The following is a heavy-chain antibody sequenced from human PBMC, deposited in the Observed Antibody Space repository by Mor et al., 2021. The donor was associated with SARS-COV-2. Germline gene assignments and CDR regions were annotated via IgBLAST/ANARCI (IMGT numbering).Heavy chain of an antibody. CDR3: ARGEARVATTAWMAFDI. Sequence: GSGHQSGKTYYNPSLKSRVTISVDTSKRQFSLQLSSVTAADTAVYYCARGEARVATTAWMAFDIWGQGTKVTVSS. V-gene: IGHV4-38-2*02. CDR2: GHQSGKT. D-gene: IGHD1-1*01. J-gene: IGHJ3*02.